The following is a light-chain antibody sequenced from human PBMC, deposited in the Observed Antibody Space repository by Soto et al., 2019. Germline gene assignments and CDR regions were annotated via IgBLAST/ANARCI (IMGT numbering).Light chain of an antibody. CDR3: RQHSTCPLT. V-gene: IGKV1-17*01. CDR2: AAS. CDR1: QGIRND. Sequence: DIQMTQFPSSLSASVGDRVTITCRASQGIRNDLGWYQQKPGKAPKRLIYAASSLQSGVPSRFSGSGSGTGFTLAISSLQPEDSATFYCRQHSTCPLTFGQGTKVEIK. J-gene: IGKJ1*01.